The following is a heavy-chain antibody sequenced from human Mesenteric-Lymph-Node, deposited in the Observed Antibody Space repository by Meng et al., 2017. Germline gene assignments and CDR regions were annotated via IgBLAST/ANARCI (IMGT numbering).Heavy chain of an antibody. CDR2: VVYSGTT. CDR1: GGSISSSSYY. Sequence: QVPAQEWGPGRGQPSETLSLTCTVSGGSISSSSYYWAWIRQPPGEGLEWIGSVVYSGTTYYTSSLKSRVSISVDTSKNQFSLKLSSVTAADTAVYYCARHHHSPTFDYWGQGTLVTVSS. CDR3: ARHHHSPTFDY. J-gene: IGHJ4*02. V-gene: IGHV4-39*01. D-gene: IGHD1-14*01.